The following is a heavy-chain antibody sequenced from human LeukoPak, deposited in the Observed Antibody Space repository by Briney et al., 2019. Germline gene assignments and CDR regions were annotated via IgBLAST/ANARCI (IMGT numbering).Heavy chain of an antibody. V-gene: IGHV4-59*08. J-gene: IGHJ4*02. CDR1: GGSISSYY. Sequence: SETLSLTCTVSGGSISSYYWSWIRQPPGKGLEWIGYIYYSGSTNYNPSLKSRVTISVDTSKNQFSLKLSSVTAADTAVYYCARRHYGVLDYWGQGTLVTASS. CDR2: IYYSGST. CDR3: ARRHYGVLDY. D-gene: IGHD4-17*01.